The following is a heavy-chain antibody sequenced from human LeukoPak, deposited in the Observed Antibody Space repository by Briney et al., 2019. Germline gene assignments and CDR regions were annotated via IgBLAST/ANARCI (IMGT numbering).Heavy chain of an antibody. Sequence: PGRSLRLSCAASGFTFSSYGMHWVRQAPGKGLERVAVIWYDGSNKYYADSVKGRFTISRDNSKNTLYLQMNSLRAEDTAVYYCARDLDRYSSSWYELDYWGQGTLVTVSS. CDR2: IWYDGSNK. V-gene: IGHV3-33*01. CDR3: ARDLDRYSSSWYELDY. D-gene: IGHD6-13*01. CDR1: GFTFSSYG. J-gene: IGHJ4*02.